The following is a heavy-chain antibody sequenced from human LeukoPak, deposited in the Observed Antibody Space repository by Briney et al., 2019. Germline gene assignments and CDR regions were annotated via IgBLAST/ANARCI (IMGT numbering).Heavy chain of an antibody. CDR3: AKTSLSDPSGHYYYMDV. CDR1: GFTFTDHY. CDR2: ITTSSTTI. V-gene: IGHV3-11*04. D-gene: IGHD3-3*01. Sequence: GGSLRLSCAASGFTFTDHYMSWIRQAPGQGLEWISYITTSSTTIYYADSVKARFTISRDNSQNTVSLQLNNLRIEDTALYYCAKTSLSDPSGHYYYMDVWGKGTTVTVSS. J-gene: IGHJ6*03.